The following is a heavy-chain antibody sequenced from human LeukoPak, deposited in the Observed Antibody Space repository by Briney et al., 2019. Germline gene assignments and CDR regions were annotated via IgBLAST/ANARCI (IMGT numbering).Heavy chain of an antibody. CDR2: IYPSDSET. Sequence: GESLKISCKASGYTFSTNWIGWVRQMPGKGLEWMGIIYPSDSETRYSPSFQGQVTISADKSISTTYLQWSSVKASDTAMYYCARPSNSGYDYWGRGALVTVSS. J-gene: IGHJ4*02. CDR3: ARPSNSGYDY. V-gene: IGHV5-51*01. D-gene: IGHD5-12*01. CDR1: GYTFSTNW.